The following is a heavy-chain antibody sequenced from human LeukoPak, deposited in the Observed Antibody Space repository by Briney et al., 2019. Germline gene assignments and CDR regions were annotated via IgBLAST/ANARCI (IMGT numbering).Heavy chain of an antibody. Sequence: PSETLSLTCTVSGVSFSTYYWSWIPQSPEKGLEWIGEVNHSGYTNDNPSLKSRATISVDTSKNQFSPKLRSVTAADTAIYYCARQLYGSDYWGQGTLVTVSS. CDR1: GVSFSTYY. D-gene: IGHD4-17*01. V-gene: IGHV4-34*04. J-gene: IGHJ4*02. CDR2: VNHSGYT. CDR3: ARQLYGSDY.